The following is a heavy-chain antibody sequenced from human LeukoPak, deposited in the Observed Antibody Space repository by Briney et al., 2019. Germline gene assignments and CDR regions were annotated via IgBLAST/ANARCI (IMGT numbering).Heavy chain of an antibody. Sequence: GGSLRLSCAASGFTFSSYWMSWVRQAPGKGLEGVANIKQDGSDKYYVDSVKGRFTISRDNAKNSLYLQIHSLRAEDTAVYYCARKTVVGSYFDYWGQGTPVTVSS. CDR3: ARKTVVGSYFDY. D-gene: IGHD4-23*01. CDR1: GFTFSSYW. J-gene: IGHJ4*02. CDR2: IKQDGSDK. V-gene: IGHV3-7*03.